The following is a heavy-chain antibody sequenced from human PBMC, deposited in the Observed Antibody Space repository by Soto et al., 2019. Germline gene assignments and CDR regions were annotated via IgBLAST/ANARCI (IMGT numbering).Heavy chain of an antibody. CDR1: GFTFDDYA. Sequence: EVQLEESGGGLIQPGRSLRLSCAASGFTFDDYAMHWVRQAPGKGLEWVSGISWNSNTIGYAESVKGRFTISRDNAKNSLFLQMKSLRVEDTALYYCVKDSPYSSSWSRALDIWGQGTMVSVSS. V-gene: IGHV3-9*01. D-gene: IGHD6-13*01. J-gene: IGHJ3*02. CDR2: ISWNSNTI. CDR3: VKDSPYSSSWSRALDI.